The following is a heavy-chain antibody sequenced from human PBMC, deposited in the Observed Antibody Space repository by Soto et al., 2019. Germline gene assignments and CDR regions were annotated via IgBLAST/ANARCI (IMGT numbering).Heavy chain of an antibody. CDR2: LYYTGST. CDR1: GGSISDFY. Sequence: SETLSLTCNVSGGSISDFYWSWIRQSPGKRLEWIGYLYYTGSTNYNPALKSRVTISLDTSKNQFSLKVRSVTAADTAVYYCALSGVATSEGHYYYYGMDVWGQGTTVTVSS. CDR3: ALSGVATSEGHYYYYGMDV. V-gene: IGHV4-59*01. J-gene: IGHJ6*02. D-gene: IGHD5-12*01.